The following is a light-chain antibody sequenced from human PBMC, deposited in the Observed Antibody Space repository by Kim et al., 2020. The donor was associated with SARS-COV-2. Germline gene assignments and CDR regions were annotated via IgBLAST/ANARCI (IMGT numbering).Light chain of an antibody. CDR1: TGDVTSGHY. CDR3: LLAYSGARV. Sequence: PGGTVTLTCGSGTGDVTSGHYPYWFQQKPGQAPRTLIYDTNNKHSWTPARFSGSLLGGKATLTLSGAQPEDEAEYYCLLAYSGARVFGGGTQLTVL. CDR2: DTN. J-gene: IGLJ2*01. V-gene: IGLV7-46*01.